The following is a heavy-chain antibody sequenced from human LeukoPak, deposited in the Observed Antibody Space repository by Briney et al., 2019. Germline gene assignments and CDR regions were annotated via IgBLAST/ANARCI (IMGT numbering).Heavy chain of an antibody. V-gene: IGHV1-46*01. D-gene: IGHD3-16*01. J-gene: IGHJ6*03. CDR3: ARGGGRSTEGGVWYYYYYMDV. CDR2: INPSGGTT. Sequence: GASVKVSCKASGYTFTTYYMHWVRQAPGQGLEWMGIINPSGGTTIYAQKFQGRVTVTRDMSTSTVYMELSSLRSEDTAVYYCARGGGRSTEGGVWYYYYYMDVWGKGTTVTVSS. CDR1: GYTFTTYY.